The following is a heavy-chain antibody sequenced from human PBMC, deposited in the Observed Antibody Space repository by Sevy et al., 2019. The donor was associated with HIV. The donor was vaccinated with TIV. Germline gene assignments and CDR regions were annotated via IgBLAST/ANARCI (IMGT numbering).Heavy chain of an antibody. V-gene: IGHV3-15*01. J-gene: IGHJ4*02. CDR2: IKGKNYDGTI. CDR1: GFTFSNAW. Sequence: GGSLRLSCAASGFTFSNAWMSWVRQAPGKGLEWVGRIKGKNYDGTIDYAAPVKGRFTISRDDSKNTLYLQMNSLKTEDTAVYYCTTDSGSKEDYYDYWGQGTLVTVSS. D-gene: IGHD6-25*01. CDR3: TTDSGSKEDYYDY.